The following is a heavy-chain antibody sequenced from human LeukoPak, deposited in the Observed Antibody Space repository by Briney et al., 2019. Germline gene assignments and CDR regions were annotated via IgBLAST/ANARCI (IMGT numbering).Heavy chain of an antibody. CDR3: ARDRASGMDL. J-gene: IGHJ5*02. D-gene: IGHD3-10*01. V-gene: IGHV4-31*03. CDR1: GGSVNSGAYY. Sequence: PSETLSLTCTVSGGSVNSGAYYWSWIRQCPGKGLEWIGQIFFTGRTGYNPSLKSRLSISIDTSKNQFSMELSSVTVADTATYYCARDRASGMDLWGQGTLVTVSS. CDR2: IFFTGRT.